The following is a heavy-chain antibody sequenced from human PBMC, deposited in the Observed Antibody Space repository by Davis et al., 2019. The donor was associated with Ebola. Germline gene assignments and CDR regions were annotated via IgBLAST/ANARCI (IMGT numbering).Heavy chain of an antibody. Sequence: GESLKISCKGSGYSFASYWIGWVRQKAGKGLEWMGTIYPGDSDTRYSPSFQGQVTISADKSITTVYLQWSSLKASDTAMYYCARRRASDTTDYWGQGTLVTVSS. D-gene: IGHD1-14*01. V-gene: IGHV5-51*01. CDR2: IYPGDSDT. CDR1: GYSFASYW. J-gene: IGHJ4*02. CDR3: ARRRASDTTDY.